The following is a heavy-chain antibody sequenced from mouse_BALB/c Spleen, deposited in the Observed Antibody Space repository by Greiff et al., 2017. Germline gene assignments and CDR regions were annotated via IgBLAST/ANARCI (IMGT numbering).Heavy chain of an antibody. CDR1: GYSFTSYW. CDR3: ATGGSSPYYFDY. CDR2: IDPSDSET. V-gene: IGHV1-74*01. D-gene: IGHD1-1*01. Sequence: VQLQQSGPQLVRPGASVKISCKASGYSFTSYWMHWVKQRPGQGLEWIGMIDPSDSETRLNQKFKDKATLTVDKSSSTAYMQLSSPTSEDSAVYYCATGGSSPYYFDYWGQGTTLTVSS. J-gene: IGHJ2*01.